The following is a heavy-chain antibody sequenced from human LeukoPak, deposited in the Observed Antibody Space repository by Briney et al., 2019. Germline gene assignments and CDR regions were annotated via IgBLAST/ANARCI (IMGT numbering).Heavy chain of an antibody. V-gene: IGHV3-30-3*01. J-gene: IGHJ6*02. Sequence: PGGSLRLSCAASGFTFSSYAMHWVRQAPGKGLEWVAVISYDGSSKYYADSVKGRFTISRDNAKNSLYLQMNSLRAEDTAVYYCARRVPAAIYYYYGMDVWGQGTTVTVSS. CDR3: ARRVPAAIYYYYGMDV. CDR1: GFTFSSYA. D-gene: IGHD2-2*01. CDR2: ISYDGSSK.